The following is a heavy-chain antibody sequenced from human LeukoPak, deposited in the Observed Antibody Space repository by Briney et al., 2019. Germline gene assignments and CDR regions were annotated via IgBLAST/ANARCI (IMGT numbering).Heavy chain of an antibody. CDR3: SRGRRWLQFLFDY. V-gene: IGHV4-59*02. CDR1: GFTVSSNY. CDR2: IFYSGST. Sequence: GSLRLSCAASGFTVSSNYMSWVRQTPGKGLEWIGNIFYSGSTNYNPSLKSRATISIDRSRNQFSLKVNSMTDADTAVYFCSRGRRWLQFLFDYWGQGTLVTVSS. J-gene: IGHJ4*02. D-gene: IGHD5-24*01.